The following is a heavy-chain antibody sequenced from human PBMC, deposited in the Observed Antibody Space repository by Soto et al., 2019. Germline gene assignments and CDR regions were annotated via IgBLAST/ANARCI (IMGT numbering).Heavy chain of an antibody. D-gene: IGHD6-13*01. CDR3: AKDYHTTGYSSSWFFLNLYFDY. CDR1: GFTFSSYA. V-gene: IGHV3-23*01. CDR2: ISGSGGST. J-gene: IGHJ4*02. Sequence: GWSLRLSCAASGFTFSSYAMSWVRQAPGKGLEWVSAISGSGGSTYYADSVKGRFTISRDNSKNTLYLQMNSLRAEDTAVYYCAKDYHTTGYSSSWFFLNLYFDYWGQGTLVTVSS.